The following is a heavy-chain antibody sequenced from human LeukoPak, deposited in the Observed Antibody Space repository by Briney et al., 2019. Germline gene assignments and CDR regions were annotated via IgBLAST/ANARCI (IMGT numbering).Heavy chain of an antibody. D-gene: IGHD2-2*01. Sequence: GGSLRLSCAASGLTVSNNFMSWVRQAPGKGLEWVSVIHRGGTTFYADSVKGRFTISRDNLQNTLYLQMSLLRTEDTAVYYCVRGHYAGSAFWGQGTLVTVSS. CDR3: VRGHYAGSAF. CDR1: GLTVSNNF. J-gene: IGHJ4*02. V-gene: IGHV3-53*01. CDR2: IHRGGTT.